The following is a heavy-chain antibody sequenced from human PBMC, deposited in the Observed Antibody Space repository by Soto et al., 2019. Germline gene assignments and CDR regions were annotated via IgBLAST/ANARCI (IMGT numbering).Heavy chain of an antibody. CDR1: GFTFSSYG. J-gene: IGHJ6*02. CDR2: ISYDGSNK. D-gene: IGHD2-15*01. Sequence: GGSLRLSCAASGFTFSSYGMHWVRQAPGKGLEWVAVISYDGSNKYYADSVKGRFTISRDNSKNTLYLQMNSLRAEDTAVYYCAKDYPDIVVVVAATLKGMDVWGQGTTVTVSS. V-gene: IGHV3-30*18. CDR3: AKDYPDIVVVVAATLKGMDV.